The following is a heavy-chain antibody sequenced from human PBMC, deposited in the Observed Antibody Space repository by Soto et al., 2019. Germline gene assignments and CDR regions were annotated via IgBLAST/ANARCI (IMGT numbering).Heavy chain of an antibody. CDR1: GGSFSGYY. J-gene: IGHJ5*02. D-gene: IGHD3-3*01. CDR3: GRGGAVRFLEWLPKQGWFDP. V-gene: IGHV4-34*01. Sequence: PSETLSLTCAVYGGSFSGYYWSWIRQPPGKGLEWIGEINHSGSTNYNPSLKSRVTISVDKSENQSSLKLSSVTAADTAVYYSGRGGAVRFLEWLPKQGWFDPWGQGALVTVSS. CDR2: INHSGST.